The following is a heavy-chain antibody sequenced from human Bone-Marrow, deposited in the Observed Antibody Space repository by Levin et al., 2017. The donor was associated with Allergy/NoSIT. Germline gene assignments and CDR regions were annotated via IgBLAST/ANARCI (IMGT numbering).Heavy chain of an antibody. CDR2: IYPGDSNT. Sequence: GESLKISCKGSGYSFNSYWIGWVRQMPGKGLEWMGVIYPGDSNTRYSPSFQGQVTISADKSISTAYVQWSSLKDSDTAMYYCARQMRYTSGWFPNWYFDRWGRGTLVTVSS. J-gene: IGHJ2*01. D-gene: IGHD3-16*02. CDR1: GYSFNSYW. CDR3: ARQMRYTSGWFPNWYFDR. V-gene: IGHV5-51*01.